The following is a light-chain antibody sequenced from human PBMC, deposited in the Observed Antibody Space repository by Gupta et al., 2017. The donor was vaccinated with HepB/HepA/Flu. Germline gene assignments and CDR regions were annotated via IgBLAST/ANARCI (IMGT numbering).Light chain of an antibody. CDR2: DVS. V-gene: IGLV2-11*01. J-gene: IGLJ1*01. CDR3: CSYAGSYTYV. CDR1: SSDVGGYNY. Sequence: QSALTQPRSVSGSPGQSVPISCTGTSSDVGGYNYVSWYQQHPGTAPKLMIYDVSKRPSGVPDRFSGSKSGNTASLTSSGLQAEDEADYYCCSYAGSYTYVFGTGTKVTVL.